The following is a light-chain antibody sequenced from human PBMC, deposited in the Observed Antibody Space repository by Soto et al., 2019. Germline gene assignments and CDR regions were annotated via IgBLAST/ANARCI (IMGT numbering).Light chain of an antibody. CDR1: QNVDNW. V-gene: IGKV1-5*01. CDR2: DAS. Sequence: DLQMTQPPSTLSASVGDRVTITCRASQNVDNWVAWYQQKPGKAPKFLISDASNLESGVPSRFSGRGSGTEFNLTISSLQPDDFATYDSQRYNSNSRTFGQGTRV. J-gene: IGKJ1*01. CDR3: QRYNSNSRT.